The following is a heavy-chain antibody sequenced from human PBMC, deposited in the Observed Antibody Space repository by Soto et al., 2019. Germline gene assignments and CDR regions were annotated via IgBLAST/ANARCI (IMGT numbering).Heavy chain of an antibody. CDR2: ISYDGSNK. J-gene: IGHJ6*02. D-gene: IGHD2-21*02. V-gene: IGHV3-30*18. Sequence: QVQLVESGGGVVQPGRSLRLSCAASGFTFSSYGMHWVRQAPGKGLEWVAVISYDGSNKYYADSVKGRFTISRDNSKNTLYLQMNSLRAEDTAVHYCANTHDGGCYSCYYYGMDGWSQGTTGTVSS. CDR1: GFTFSSYG. CDR3: ANTHDGGCYSCYYYGMDG.